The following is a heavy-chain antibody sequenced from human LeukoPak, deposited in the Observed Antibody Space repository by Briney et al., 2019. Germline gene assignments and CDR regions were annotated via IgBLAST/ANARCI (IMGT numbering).Heavy chain of an antibody. CDR2: IYYSGST. CDR1: GGSISSGGYY. J-gene: IGHJ4*02. CDR3: ASIGITGLSPDY. Sequence: PSQTLSLTCTVSGGSISSGGYYWSWIRQHPGKGLEWIGYIYYSGSTNYNPSLKSRVTISVDTSKNQFSLKLSSVTAADTAVYYCASIGITGLSPDYWGQGTLVTVSS. V-gene: IGHV4-31*03. D-gene: IGHD1-20*01.